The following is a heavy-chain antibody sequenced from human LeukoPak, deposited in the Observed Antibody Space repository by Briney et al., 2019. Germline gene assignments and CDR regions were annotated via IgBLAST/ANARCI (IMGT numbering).Heavy chain of an antibody. V-gene: IGHV4-38-2*02. CDR2: IYHSGST. D-gene: IGHD2/OR15-2a*01. CDR3: ARLYLR. J-gene: IGHJ4*02. CDR1: GYSISSGYY. Sequence: SETLSLTCTVSGYSISSGYYWGWIRQPPGKGLEWIGSIYHSGSTYYNPSLKSRVTISVDTSKNQFSLKLSSVTAADTAVYYCARLYLRWGQGTLVTVSS.